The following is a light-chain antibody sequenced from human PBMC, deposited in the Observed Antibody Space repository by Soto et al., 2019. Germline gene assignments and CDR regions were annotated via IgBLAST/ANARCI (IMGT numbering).Light chain of an antibody. V-gene: IGKV3-11*01. CDR2: DAS. CDR3: QQRSNWPLIT. J-gene: IGKJ5*01. Sequence: ETVMTQSPGTLSVSLGERATLSCRASQSVSIHLAWYQQKPGQAPRLLIYDASNRATGIPARFSGSGSGTDFTLTISSLQPEDFSVYFCQQRSNWPLITFGQGTRLE. CDR1: QSVSIH.